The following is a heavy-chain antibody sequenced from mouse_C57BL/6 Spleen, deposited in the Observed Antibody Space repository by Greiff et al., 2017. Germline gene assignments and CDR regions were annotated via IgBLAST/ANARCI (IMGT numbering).Heavy chain of an antibody. CDR2: IYPGSGGT. CDR3: ARGDYYGSSYDY. V-gene: IGHV1-55*01. D-gene: IGHD1-1*01. J-gene: IGHJ2*01. Sequence: QVQLQQSGAELVKPGASVKMSCKASGYTFTSYWITWVKQRPGQGLEWIGDIYPGSGGTNYNEKFKSKATLTVDTSSSTAYMQLSSLTSEDSAVYYCARGDYYGSSYDYWGQGTTLTVSS. CDR1: GYTFTSYW.